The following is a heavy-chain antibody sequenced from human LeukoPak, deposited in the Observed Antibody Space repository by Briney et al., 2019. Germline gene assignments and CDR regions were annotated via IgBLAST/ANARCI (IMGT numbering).Heavy chain of an antibody. CDR2: ISGSGGST. D-gene: IGHD2-2*01. CDR3: AKRGGTQHTIPAARSSPIDY. Sequence: PGGCLRLSCAASGFTFSSYAMSWVRQAPGKGLEWVSAISGSGGSTYYADSVKGRFTISTDNSKNTLYLQMNSLRAEDTAVYYCAKRGGTQHTIPAARSSPIDYWGQGTLVAVSS. V-gene: IGHV3-23*01. J-gene: IGHJ4*02. CDR1: GFTFSSYA.